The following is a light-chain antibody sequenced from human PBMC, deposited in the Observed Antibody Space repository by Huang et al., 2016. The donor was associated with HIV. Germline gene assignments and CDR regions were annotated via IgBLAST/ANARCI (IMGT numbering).Light chain of an antibody. Sequence: EIVLTQSPGTLSLSPGERATLSCRASQSVSSSYLAWYKQKPVQAPRLIIYGASSRATGIPDRFSGSGSGTDFTLPISRLDPEDFAVYYCQQYGSSLYTFGQGTKLEIK. V-gene: IGKV3-20*01. J-gene: IGKJ2*01. CDR3: QQYGSSLYT. CDR2: GAS. CDR1: QSVSSSY.